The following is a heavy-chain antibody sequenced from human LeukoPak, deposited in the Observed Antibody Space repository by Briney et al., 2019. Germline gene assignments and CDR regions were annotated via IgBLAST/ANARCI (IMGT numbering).Heavy chain of an antibody. Sequence: WASVKVSCKASGYTFTGYYMHWVRPAPGQGLEWMGWINPNSGGTNYAQKFQGRVTMTRDTSIRTAYMELSRLRSDHTAVYYCARGDGEIDYWGQATLVTVSS. CDR2: INPNSGGT. D-gene: IGHD4-17*01. CDR1: GYTFTGYY. CDR3: ARGDGEIDY. V-gene: IGHV1-2*02. J-gene: IGHJ4*02.